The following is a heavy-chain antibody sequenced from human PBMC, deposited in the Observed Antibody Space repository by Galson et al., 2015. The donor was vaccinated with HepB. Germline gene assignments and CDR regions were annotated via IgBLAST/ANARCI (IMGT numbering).Heavy chain of an antibody. J-gene: IGHJ4*02. CDR3: ASPFCIGGNCYPLWY. CDR2: IYSGGHA. CDR1: GFTVSKSY. Sequence: SLRLSCAVSGFTVSKSYVSWVRQAPGKGLEWLSVIYSGGHAFYADSAQGRFTISRDTSKNTVYLQMRSLRAEDTAVYYCASPFCIGGNCYPLWYWGQGTLVTVSS. D-gene: IGHD2-15*01. V-gene: IGHV3-53*01.